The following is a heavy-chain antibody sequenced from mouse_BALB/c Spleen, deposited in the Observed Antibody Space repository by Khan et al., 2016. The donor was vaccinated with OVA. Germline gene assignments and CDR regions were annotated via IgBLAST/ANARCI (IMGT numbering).Heavy chain of an antibody. V-gene: IGHV5-6*01. Sequence: EVELVESGGDLVKPGGSLKLSCAASGFTFSSYGMSWVRQTPDKRLEWVATISSGGDSTYYPDSVQGRFTISRDNAKNTLYLQMSSLKSEDTAMYYCASHLTGSVAYWGQGTLVTVSA. J-gene: IGHJ3*01. CDR1: GFTFSSYG. CDR3: ASHLTGSVAY. CDR2: ISSGGDST. D-gene: IGHD4-1*01.